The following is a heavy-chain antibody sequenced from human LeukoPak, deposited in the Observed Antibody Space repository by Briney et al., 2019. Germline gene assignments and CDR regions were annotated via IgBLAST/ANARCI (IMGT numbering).Heavy chain of an antibody. D-gene: IGHD2-15*01. CDR3: ASRKGGYCSGGSCRYGLDV. CDR1: GFTFSSYS. Sequence: GGSLRLSCAASGFTFSSYSMNWVRQAPGKGLEWVSYISSSSSTIYYADSVKGRFTISRDNAKNSLYLQMNSLSAEDTAVYYCASRKGGYCSGGSCRYGLDVWGKGTTVTVSS. V-gene: IGHV3-48*01. J-gene: IGHJ6*04. CDR2: ISSSSSTI.